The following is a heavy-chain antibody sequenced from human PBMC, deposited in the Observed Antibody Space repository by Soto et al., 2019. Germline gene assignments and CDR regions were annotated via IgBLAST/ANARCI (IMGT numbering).Heavy chain of an antibody. CDR2: INHSGST. D-gene: IGHD2-2*01. J-gene: IGHJ4*02. Sequence: PSETLSLTCAVYGGSFSGYYWSWIRQPPGKGLEWIGEINHSGSTNYNPSLKSRVTISVDTSKNQFSLKLSSVTAADTAVYYCARGPCTWYQLLPYYFDYWGQGTLVTVSS. CDR1: GGSFSGYY. V-gene: IGHV4-34*01. CDR3: ARGPCTWYQLLPYYFDY.